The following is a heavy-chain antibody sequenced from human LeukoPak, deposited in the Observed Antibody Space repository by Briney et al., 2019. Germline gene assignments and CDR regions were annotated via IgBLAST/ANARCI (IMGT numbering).Heavy chain of an antibody. CDR1: GGSISNYY. J-gene: IGHJ4*02. V-gene: IGHV4-59*08. CDR3: ARRYPASPGERFDY. CDR2: IYSSGNT. Sequence: PSETLSLTCTVSGGSISNYYWTWIRQPPGKGLEWIGYIYSSGNTNYNPSLNSRVTISLDTSKNQFSLMLRSLTAADTAVYYCARRYPASPGERFDYWGQGTLVTVSS. D-gene: IGHD1-1*01.